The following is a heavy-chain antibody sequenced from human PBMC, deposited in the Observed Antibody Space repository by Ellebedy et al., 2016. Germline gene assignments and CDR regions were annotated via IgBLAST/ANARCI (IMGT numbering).Heavy chain of an antibody. J-gene: IGHJ6*03. Sequence: SETLSLTXTVSGYSISTGYYWGWIRQPPGKGLEWIGSMFHSGSTHYNPSLKSRITISVDTSRNQFSLKLSSVTAADTAMYYCARQSTDGPYTKIYYFFMDVWGKGTMVTVSS. CDR1: GYSISTGYY. V-gene: IGHV4-38-2*02. CDR3: ARQSTDGPYTKIYYFFMDV. D-gene: IGHD3-16*01. CDR2: MFHSGST.